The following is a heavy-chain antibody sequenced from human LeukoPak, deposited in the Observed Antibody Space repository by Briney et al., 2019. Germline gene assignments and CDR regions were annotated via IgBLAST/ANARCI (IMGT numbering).Heavy chain of an antibody. J-gene: IGHJ5*02. CDR1: GGSISSGGYS. Sequence: PSETLSFTCAVSGGSISSGGYSWSWIRQPPGKGLEWIGYIYHSGSTYYNPSLKSRVTISVDRSKNQFSLKLSSVTAADTAVYYCAGSKIVGGILKNWFDPWGQGTLVTVSS. V-gene: IGHV4-30-2*01. CDR2: IYHSGST. CDR3: AGSKIVGGILKNWFDP. D-gene: IGHD1-26*01.